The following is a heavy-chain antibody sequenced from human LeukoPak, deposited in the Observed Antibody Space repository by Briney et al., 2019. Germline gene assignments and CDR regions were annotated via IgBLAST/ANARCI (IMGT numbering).Heavy chain of an antibody. V-gene: IGHV3-23*01. Sequence: GGSLRLSCAASGFTFSSYAMSWVRQAPGKGLEWVSAISGSGGSTYYADSVKGRFTISRDNSKNTLYLQMNSLRAEDTAVYYCAKDPHYDFWSGYSSYFDYWGQGTLVTVSS. CDR1: GFTFSSYA. D-gene: IGHD3-3*01. CDR2: ISGSGGST. CDR3: AKDPHYDFWSGYSSYFDY. J-gene: IGHJ4*02.